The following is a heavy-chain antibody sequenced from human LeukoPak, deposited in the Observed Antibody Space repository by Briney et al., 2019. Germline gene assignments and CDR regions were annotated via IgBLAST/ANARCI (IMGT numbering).Heavy chain of an antibody. J-gene: IGHJ6*04. CDR2: IKQDGSEK. Sequence: GGSLRLSCAASGLTFSTYWMTWVRQAPGKGLEWVANIKQDGSEKNYVDSVKGRFTISRDNAKNSLYLQMNSLRVEDTAVYYCAGGIAMVRGGDVWGKGTTITVSS. D-gene: IGHD3-10*01. CDR3: AGGIAMVRGGDV. V-gene: IGHV3-7*01. CDR1: GLTFSTYW.